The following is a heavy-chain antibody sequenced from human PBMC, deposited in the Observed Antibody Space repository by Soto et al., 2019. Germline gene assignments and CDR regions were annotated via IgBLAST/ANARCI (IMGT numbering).Heavy chain of an antibody. D-gene: IGHD3-10*01. CDR2: ISAYNGNT. J-gene: IGHJ6*04. Sequence: WPSVKVSCKASGYTFTSYGISWVRQAPGQGLEWMGWISAYNGNTNYAQKLQGRVTMTTDTSTSTAYMELRSLRSDDTAVYYCARWITMVRGVIIWALHYGTDVRGEGTTVTVSS. V-gene: IGHV1-18*01. CDR1: GYTFTSYG. CDR3: ARWITMVRGVIIWALHYGTDV.